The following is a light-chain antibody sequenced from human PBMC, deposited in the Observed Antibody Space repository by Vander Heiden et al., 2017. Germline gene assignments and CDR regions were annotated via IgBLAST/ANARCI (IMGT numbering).Light chain of an antibody. V-gene: IGKV2-28*01. CDR1: QSLLHSNGYNY. Sequence: DIVMTQSPLSLPVTPGEPASISCRSSQSLLHSNGYNYLDWYLQKPGQSPQLLIYLGSNRASWVPDRFSGSGSGTDFTLKISRVEAEDVGVYYCMQALQTHLFTFGPGTKVDIK. CDR3: MQALQTHLFT. CDR2: LGS. J-gene: IGKJ3*01.